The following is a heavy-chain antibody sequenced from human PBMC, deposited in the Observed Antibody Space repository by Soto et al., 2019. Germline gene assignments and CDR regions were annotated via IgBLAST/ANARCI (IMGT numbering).Heavy chain of an antibody. V-gene: IGHV1-69*13. CDR3: ARAYCSGGSCDWYFDL. Sequence: SVKVSCKASGGTFSSYAISWVRQAPGQGLEWMGGIIPIFGTANYAQKFQGRVTITADESTSTAYMELSSLRSEDTAVYYCARAYCSGGSCDWYFDLWGRGTLVTVSS. CDR1: GGTFSSYA. CDR2: IIPIFGTA. D-gene: IGHD2-15*01. J-gene: IGHJ2*01.